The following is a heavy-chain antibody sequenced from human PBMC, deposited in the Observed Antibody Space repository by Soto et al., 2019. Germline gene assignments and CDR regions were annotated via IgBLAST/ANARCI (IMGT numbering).Heavy chain of an antibody. D-gene: IGHD3-22*01. CDR1: GFTFGDYS. Sequence: GGSLRLSCTASGFTFGDYSMGWVRQAPGKGLEWVGFIRSKAYGGTTEYAASVKGRFSIPRDDSKSIAHLQMNSLKTEDTAVYYCTRSLEVMISVVIRGRYFDYWGQGTLVTVSS. V-gene: IGHV3-49*04. CDR3: TRSLEVMISVVIRGRYFDY. J-gene: IGHJ4*02. CDR2: IRSKAYGGTT.